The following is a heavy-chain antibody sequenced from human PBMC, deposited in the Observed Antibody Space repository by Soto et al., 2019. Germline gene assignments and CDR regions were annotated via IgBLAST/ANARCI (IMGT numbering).Heavy chain of an antibody. J-gene: IGHJ4*02. V-gene: IGHV1-46*04. Sequence: QVQLMQSGAEVEKPGASVKLSCKASGYTLPSYYIHWVLQAPGQGLDWMGMINPSTSVTNYAQELQGRLTVTKDPPTRASTNTCYMHLSCQRSDDTAVYYCVRRDFGDYDYFDYWGQGTLVTISS. CDR3: VRRDFGDYDYFDY. D-gene: IGHD4-17*01. CDR2: INPSTSVT. CDR1: GYTLPSYY.